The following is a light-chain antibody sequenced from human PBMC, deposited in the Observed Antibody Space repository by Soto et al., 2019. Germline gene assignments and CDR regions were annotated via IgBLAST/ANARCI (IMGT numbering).Light chain of an antibody. J-gene: IGLJ2*01. V-gene: IGLV2-23*02. CDR2: EVS. CDR1: SSDVGSYNL. Sequence: QSALTQPASVSGSPGQSITISCTGTSSDVGSYNLVSWYQQHPGKAPKLMIYEVSKWPSGVFNRFSGSKSGNTASLTISGLQAEDEADYYCSSYAGSSTHVVFGEGTKLTVL. CDR3: SSYAGSSTHVV.